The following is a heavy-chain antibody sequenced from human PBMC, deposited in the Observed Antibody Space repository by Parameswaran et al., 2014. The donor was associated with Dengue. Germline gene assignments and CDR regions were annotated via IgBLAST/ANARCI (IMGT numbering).Heavy chain of an antibody. D-gene: IGHD5-12*01. Sequence: TLSLTCTVSGGSISSGGYYWSWIRQHPGKGLEWIGYIYYSGSTYYNPSLKSRVTISVDTSKNQFSLKLSSVTAADTAVYYCARELIEWLRPPYYYYGMDVWGQGTTVTVSS. CDR1: GGSISSGGYY. CDR3: ARELIEWLRPPYYYYGMDV. CDR2: IYYSGST. V-gene: IGHV4-31*03. J-gene: IGHJ6*02.